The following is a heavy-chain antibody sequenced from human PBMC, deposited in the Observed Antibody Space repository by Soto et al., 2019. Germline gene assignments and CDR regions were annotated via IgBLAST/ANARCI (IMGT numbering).Heavy chain of an antibody. CDR1: GFTFSSYA. V-gene: IGHV3-30*18. Sequence: QVQLVESGGGVVQPGRSLRRSCAASGFTFSSYAMLWVRQAPGKGLEWVAVISYDGSNKSYADSVKGRFTISRDHSKNTLYLQMTSLRAEDTAVYSCANAISGWYYDYWGQGTVVTVSS. CDR2: ISYDGSNK. D-gene: IGHD6-19*01. CDR3: ANAISGWYYDY. J-gene: IGHJ4*02.